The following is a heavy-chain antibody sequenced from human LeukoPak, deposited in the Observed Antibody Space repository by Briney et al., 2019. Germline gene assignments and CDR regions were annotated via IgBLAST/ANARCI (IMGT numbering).Heavy chain of an antibody. J-gene: IGHJ5*02. CDR3: ARGGQQLPQYNWFDP. Sequence: PGGSLRLSCAASGFTFSSYWMHWVRQAPGKGLVWVSRINSDGSSTSYADSVKGRFTISRDNSKNTLYLQMNSLRAEDTAVYYCARGGQQLPQYNWFDPWGQGTLVTVSS. V-gene: IGHV3-74*01. CDR1: GFTFSSYW. CDR2: INSDGSST. D-gene: IGHD6-13*01.